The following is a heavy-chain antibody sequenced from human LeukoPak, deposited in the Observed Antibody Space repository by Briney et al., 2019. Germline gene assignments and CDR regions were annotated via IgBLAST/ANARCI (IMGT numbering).Heavy chain of an antibody. V-gene: IGHV3-30*03. CDR3: ATEAGVWLVGRYFDY. D-gene: IGHD6-19*01. J-gene: IGHJ4*02. CDR1: GFTLSTYG. CDR2: ISFDGSNK. Sequence: GRSLRLSCAASGFTLSTYGMHWVRQAPGKGLEWVAVISFDGSNKYYADSMKGRFTISRDNSKNTLYLQMNSLKTEDTAVYYCATEAGVWLVGRYFDYWGQGTLVTVSS.